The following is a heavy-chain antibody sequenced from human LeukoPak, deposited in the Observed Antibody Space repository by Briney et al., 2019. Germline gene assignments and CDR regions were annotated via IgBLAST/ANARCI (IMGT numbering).Heavy chain of an antibody. Sequence: ASVKVSCKAPGYTFTGYYMHWVRQAPGQGLEWMGRINPNNGGTNYAQKFQGRVTMTRDTSTSTVYMELSSLRSEDTAVYYCARGRRQYYFDYWGQGTLVTVSS. CDR2: INPNNGGT. J-gene: IGHJ4*02. CDR1: GYTFTGYY. CDR3: ARGRRQYYFDY. V-gene: IGHV1-2*06. D-gene: IGHD4-11*01.